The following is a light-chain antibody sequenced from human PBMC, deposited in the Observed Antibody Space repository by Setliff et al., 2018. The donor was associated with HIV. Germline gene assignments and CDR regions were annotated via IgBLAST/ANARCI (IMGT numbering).Light chain of an antibody. CDR2: DND. CDR3: GTWDTSLSAVV. CDR1: SSNIVNNY. V-gene: IGLV1-51*01. Sequence: QSVLTQPPSVSAAPGQRVSISCSGSSSNIVNNYLSWYQQFPGTAPKLLIYDNDKRPSGIPDRFSGSKSGTSGTLGITGLQTGDEADDYCGTWDTSLSAVVFGGGTKVTVL. J-gene: IGLJ3*02.